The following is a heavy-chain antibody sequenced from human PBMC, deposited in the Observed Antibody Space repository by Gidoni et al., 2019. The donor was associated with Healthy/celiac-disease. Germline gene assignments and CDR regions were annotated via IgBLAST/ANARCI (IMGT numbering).Heavy chain of an antibody. CDR2: IDWDDDK. CDR1: GFSLSTSGMC. V-gene: IGHV2-70*15. J-gene: IGHJ4*02. CDR3: ARIPGGSCYDTGDY. Sequence: QVTLRESGPALVQPTQTLALNCTFSGFSLSTSGMCVSWIRQPPGKALEWLARIDWDDDKYYSTSLKTRLTNSKDTSKNQVVLTRTNMDPVDTATYYCARIPGGSCYDTGDYWGQGTLVTVSS. D-gene: IGHD2-15*01.